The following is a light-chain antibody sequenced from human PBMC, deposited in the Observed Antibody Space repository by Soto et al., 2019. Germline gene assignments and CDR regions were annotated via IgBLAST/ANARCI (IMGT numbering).Light chain of an antibody. CDR2: GAS. CDR1: QTVSSN. V-gene: IGKV3-15*01. CDR3: QQYNNWPGT. Sequence: EIVMTQSPATLSVSPGERATLSCRASQTVSSNLAWYHQKPGQAPRLLTYGASTRATGIPARFSGSGSGTEFTLTISSLQSEDFAVYYCQQYNNWPGTFGQGTKLEIK. J-gene: IGKJ2*01.